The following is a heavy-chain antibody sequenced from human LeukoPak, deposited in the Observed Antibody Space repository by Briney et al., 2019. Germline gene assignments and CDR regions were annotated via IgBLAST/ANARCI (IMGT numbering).Heavy chain of an antibody. CDR3: AKDTSLPTTGPYYGMDV. Sequence: PGGSLRLSCAASGFTFSSYAMSWVRQAPGKGLEWVSAISGSGGSTYYADSVKGRFTISRDNSKNTLYLQMNSLRAEDTAVYYCAKDTSLPTTGPYYGMDVWGQGTTVTVSS. CDR1: GFTFSSYA. V-gene: IGHV3-23*01. J-gene: IGHJ6*02. D-gene: IGHD1-26*01. CDR2: ISGSGGST.